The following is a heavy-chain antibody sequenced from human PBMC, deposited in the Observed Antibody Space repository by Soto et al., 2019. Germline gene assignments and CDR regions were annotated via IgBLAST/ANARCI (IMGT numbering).Heavy chain of an antibody. V-gene: IGHV3-7*03. CDR3: ARERYSCPF. Sequence: GGSLRLSCAASGFTFSTYWMSWVRQAPGKGLEWVAHINQDGSEKYYVDSVKGRFTISRDNAKNSLYLQMNSLRAEDTAVYYCARERYSCPFWGQVTLVTVPS. CDR2: INQDGSEK. J-gene: IGHJ4*02. D-gene: IGHD5-12*01. CDR1: GFTFSTYW.